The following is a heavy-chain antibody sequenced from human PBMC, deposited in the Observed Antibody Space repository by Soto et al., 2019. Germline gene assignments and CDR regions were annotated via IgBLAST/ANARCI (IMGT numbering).Heavy chain of an antibody. V-gene: IGHV3-21*01. Sequence: GGSLRLSCAASGFTFSSYSMNWVRQAPGKGLEWVSSISSSSSYIYYADSVKGRFTISRDNAKNSLYLQMNSLRAEDTAVYYCATESEYSSSSIDYWGQGTLVTVSS. CDR3: ATESEYSSSSIDY. J-gene: IGHJ4*02. CDR2: ISSSSSYI. D-gene: IGHD6-6*01. CDR1: GFTFSSYS.